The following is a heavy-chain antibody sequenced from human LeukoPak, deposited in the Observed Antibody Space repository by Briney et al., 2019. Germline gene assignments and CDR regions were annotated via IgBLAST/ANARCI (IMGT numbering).Heavy chain of an antibody. CDR1: GGTFSSYA. Sequence: GASVRVSCTASGGTFSSYAISWVRQAPGQGLEWMGGIIPIFGTANYAQKFQGRVTITADQSTSTAHMELSSLRSEDTAVYYCARDRLHCGGDCDVPDYWGQGTLVTVSS. J-gene: IGHJ4*02. D-gene: IGHD2-21*02. V-gene: IGHV1-69*13. CDR2: IIPIFGTA. CDR3: ARDRLHCGGDCDVPDY.